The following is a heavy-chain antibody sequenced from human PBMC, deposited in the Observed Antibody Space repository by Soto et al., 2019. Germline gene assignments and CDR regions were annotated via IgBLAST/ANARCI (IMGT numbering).Heavy chain of an antibody. CDR3: ARGSAMGV. CDR2: INPNSGDT. V-gene: IGHV1-2*02. CDR1: GYTFTGYY. J-gene: IGHJ6*02. Sequence: GASVKVSCKASGYTFTGYYVHWVRQAPGQGLEWMGWINPNSGDTNYVQKFQARVTMTRDTSISTAYMELSRLTSDDTAVYYCARGSAMGVWGQGTRVTVSS.